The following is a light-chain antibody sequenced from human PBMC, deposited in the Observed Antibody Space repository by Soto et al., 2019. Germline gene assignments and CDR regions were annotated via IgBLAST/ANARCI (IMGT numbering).Light chain of an antibody. CDR3: QQEHGCSRT. CDR2: GAS. J-gene: IGKJ1*01. Sequence: VTPSPETMSQCSGEIATLSCRASQSVGSNLAWYQQKPGQAPRLLIYGASTRATAIPARFRGGGSGTEFTLTISSMQPGALATYYSQQEHGCSRTLGQGTKVDIK. CDR1: QSVGSN. V-gene: IGKV3-15*01.